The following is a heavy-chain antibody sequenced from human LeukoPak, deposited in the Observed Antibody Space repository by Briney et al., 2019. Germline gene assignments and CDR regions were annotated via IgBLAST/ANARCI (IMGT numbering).Heavy chain of an antibody. CDR1: GYTFTSYG. CDR3: ARDLAVVTAFGQHAFDI. Sequence: ASVKVSCKASGYTFTSYGISWVRQAPGQGLEWMGYISTYNGKTNYAQKLQGRVTMTTDTSTSTAYMDLRSLRSDDTAVYYCARDLAVVTAFGQHAFDIWGQGTMVTVSS. J-gene: IGHJ3*02. V-gene: IGHV1-18*01. D-gene: IGHD2-21*02. CDR2: ISTYNGKT.